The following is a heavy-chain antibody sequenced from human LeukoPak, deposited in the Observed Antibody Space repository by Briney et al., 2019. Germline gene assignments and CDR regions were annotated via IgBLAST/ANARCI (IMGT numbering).Heavy chain of an antibody. J-gene: IGHJ4*02. CDR3: ARHSGDYGSAPIDY. CDR1: GGSISSSSYY. D-gene: IGHD4-17*01. V-gene: IGHV4-39*01. Sequence: PSETLSLTCTVSGGSISSSSYYWGWIRQPPGKGLEWIGSVYYSGSTFYNPSLKSRVTISVDTPKNQFSLKLISVTPADTPVYYCARHSGDYGSAPIDYWGQGTLVTVSS. CDR2: VYYSGST.